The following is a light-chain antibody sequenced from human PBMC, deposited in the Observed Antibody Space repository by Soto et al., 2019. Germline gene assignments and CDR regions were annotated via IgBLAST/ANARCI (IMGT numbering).Light chain of an antibody. J-gene: IGKJ4*01. V-gene: IGKV3-11*01. CDR2: DAS. CDR3: QHRSTWPRT. Sequence: EIVMTQSPATLSVSPGERVTLSCRASQSVSTNLAWYQQKPGQAPRLLIYDASNRATGIPARFSGSGSGTDFTLTISSLEPEDFAVYYCQHRSTWPRTFGGGTKVEIK. CDR1: QSVSTN.